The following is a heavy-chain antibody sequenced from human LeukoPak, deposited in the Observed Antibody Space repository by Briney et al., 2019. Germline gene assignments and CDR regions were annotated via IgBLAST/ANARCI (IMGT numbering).Heavy chain of an antibody. CDR3: ARIGYSSSSLDY. J-gene: IGHJ4*02. CDR2: INQDGSVN. V-gene: IGHV3-7*01. Sequence: GGSLRLSCEVSGFTFSMYWMTWVRQAPGKGLEWVANINQDGSVNYYMDSIKGRFTISRDNAKNSLFLQMNSLRADDTAVYYCARIGYSSSSLDYWGQGTLVTVSS. D-gene: IGHD6-6*01. CDR1: GFTFSMYW.